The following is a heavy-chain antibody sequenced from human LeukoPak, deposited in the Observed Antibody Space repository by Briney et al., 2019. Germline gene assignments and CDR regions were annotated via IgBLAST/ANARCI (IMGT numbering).Heavy chain of an antibody. CDR1: GGSISSSSYY. D-gene: IGHD1-14*01. Sequence: SETLSLTRTVSGGSISSSSYYWGWIRQPPGKGLEWIGSIYYSGSTYYNPSLKSRATISVDTSKNQFSLKLSSVTAADTAVYYCARDQSALTGNFQHWGQGTLVTVSS. CDR2: IYYSGST. CDR3: ARDQSALTGNFQH. J-gene: IGHJ1*01. V-gene: IGHV4-39*07.